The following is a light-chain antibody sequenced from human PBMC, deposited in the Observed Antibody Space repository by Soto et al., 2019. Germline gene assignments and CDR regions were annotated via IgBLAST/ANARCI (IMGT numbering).Light chain of an antibody. V-gene: IGKV3-20*01. CDR2: GAS. J-gene: IGKJ3*01. Sequence: EIVLTQSPGTLSLSPGERATLSCRASQSFSSSYLAWYQQEPGQAPRLLIYGASSRATGIPDRFSGSGSGTDFTLTISRLEPEDFTVYYCQQYGSPLFGPGTKVDIK. CDR3: QQYGSPL. CDR1: QSFSSSY.